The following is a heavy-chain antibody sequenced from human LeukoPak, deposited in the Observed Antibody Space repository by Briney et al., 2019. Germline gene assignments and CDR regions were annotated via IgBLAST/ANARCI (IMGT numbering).Heavy chain of an antibody. CDR1: GYTFTTYA. D-gene: IGHD2-21*02. CDR3: ARGCGSDCPNAEYFHH. J-gene: IGHJ1*01. CDR2: INAGNGNT. Sequence: ASVKVSCKASGYTFTTYAIHWVRQAPGQRLEWMGWINAGNGNTKYSQKFQDRVTITSDTSARTAYMELSSLRSEDTAVYYCARGCGSDCPNAEYFHHWGQGTLVIVSS. V-gene: IGHV1-3*01.